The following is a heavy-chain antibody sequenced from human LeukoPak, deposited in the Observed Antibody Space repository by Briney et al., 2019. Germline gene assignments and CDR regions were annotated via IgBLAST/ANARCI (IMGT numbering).Heavy chain of an antibody. V-gene: IGHV6-1*01. CDR2: TYYRSTWYY. D-gene: IGHD3-16*02. CDR3: ARGNRANVWV. J-gene: IGHJ6*04. CDR1: GDSFSCNRDA. Sequence: SHTLSLTCVISGDSFSCNRDAWSWIRQSPSRGLEWLGRTYYRSTWYYYYATSVKSRISITPDTSKNQFYLQQNSVTPEDTAVYCCARGNRANVWVWGKGTTVTVAS.